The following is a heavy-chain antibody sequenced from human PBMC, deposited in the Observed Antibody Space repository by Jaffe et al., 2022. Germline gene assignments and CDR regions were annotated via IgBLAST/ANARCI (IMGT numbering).Heavy chain of an antibody. Sequence: EVQLVESGGGLVQPGGSLRLSCAASGFTVSSNYMSWVRQAPGKGLEWVSVIYSGGSTYYADSVKGRFTISRDNSKNTLYLQMNSLRAEDTAVYYCAGDDYGDSYRAEGAFDIWGQGTMVTVSS. CDR3: AGDDYGDSYRAEGAFDI. V-gene: IGHV3-66*02. CDR2: IYSGGST. D-gene: IGHD4-17*01. CDR1: GFTVSSNY. J-gene: IGHJ3*02.